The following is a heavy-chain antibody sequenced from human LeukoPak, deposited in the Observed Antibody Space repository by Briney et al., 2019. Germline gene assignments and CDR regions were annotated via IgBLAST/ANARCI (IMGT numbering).Heavy chain of an antibody. CDR2: INHSGST. J-gene: IGHJ4*02. CDR3: ARGASFDY. Sequence: SETLSLTCSVSGGSISSYYWNWIRQPPGKGLEWIGEINHSGSTNYNPSLKSRVTISVDTSKNQFSLKLSSVTAADTAVYYCARGASFDYWGQGTLVTVSS. V-gene: IGHV4-34*01. CDR1: GGSISSYY.